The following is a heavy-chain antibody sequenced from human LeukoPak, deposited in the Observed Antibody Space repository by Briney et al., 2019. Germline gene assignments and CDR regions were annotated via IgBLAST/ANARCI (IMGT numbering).Heavy chain of an antibody. D-gene: IGHD6-6*01. Sequence: GGSLRLSCAASGFTFDDYTMHWVRQAPGKGLEWVSLISWDGGSTYYADSVKGRFTTSRDNSKNSLYLQMNSLRTEDTALYYCAKDMGYSSSCFDYWGQGTLVTVSS. CDR3: AKDMGYSSSCFDY. CDR2: ISWDGGST. J-gene: IGHJ4*02. V-gene: IGHV3-43*01. CDR1: GFTFDDYT.